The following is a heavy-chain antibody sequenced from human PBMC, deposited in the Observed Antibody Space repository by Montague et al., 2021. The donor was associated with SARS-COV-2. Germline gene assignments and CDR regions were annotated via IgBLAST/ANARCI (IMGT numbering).Heavy chain of an antibody. CDR2: IYTGGST. Sequence: SETLSLTCTVSGGSISNYYWTWIRQPAGKGLEWIGRIYTGGSTKYNPSLKSRVTMSVDTSKNQFSLKLSSVTAADTAVYYCARDHMTTMFMVYYYGMDVWGQGTTVTVSS. CDR1: GGSISNYY. J-gene: IGHJ6*02. D-gene: IGHD5-24*01. V-gene: IGHV4-4*07. CDR3: ARDHMTTMFMVYYYGMDV.